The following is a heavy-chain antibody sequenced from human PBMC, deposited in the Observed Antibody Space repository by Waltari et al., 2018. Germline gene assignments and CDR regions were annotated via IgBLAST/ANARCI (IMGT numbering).Heavy chain of an antibody. J-gene: IGHJ3*02. CDR2: IYSSGST. CDR3: ARAYYDFWSGYYWAFDI. D-gene: IGHD3-3*01. Sequence: QVQLQESGPGLVKPSETLSLTCTVSGGSISSYYWSWIRQPPGKGLEWIGYIYSSGSTNYNPSLKSRVTISVDTSKNQFSLKLSSVTAAETAGYYCARAYYDFWSGYYWAFDIWGQGTMVTVSS. V-gene: IGHV4-59*01. CDR1: GGSISSYY.